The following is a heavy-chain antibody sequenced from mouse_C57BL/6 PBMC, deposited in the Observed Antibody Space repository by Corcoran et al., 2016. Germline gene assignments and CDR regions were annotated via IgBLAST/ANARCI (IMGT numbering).Heavy chain of an antibody. CDR3: AREGHYDYADGFAY. J-gene: IGHJ3*01. D-gene: IGHD2-4*01. Sequence: QIQLVQSGPELKKPGETVKISCKASGYTFTTYGMSWVKQAPGKGLKWMGWINNYSGVPTYADDFKGRFAFSLETSASTAYLQINNLKNEDTATYFGAREGHYDYADGFAYGGQGTLVTVSA. CDR2: INNYSGVP. V-gene: IGHV9-3*01. CDR1: GYTFTTYG.